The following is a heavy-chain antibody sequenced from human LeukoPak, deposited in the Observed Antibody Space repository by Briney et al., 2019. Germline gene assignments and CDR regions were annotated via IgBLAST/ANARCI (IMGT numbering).Heavy chain of an antibody. V-gene: IGHV4-61*02. J-gene: IGHJ6*03. D-gene: IGHD1-26*01. CDR3: ARDGVSSGNYFQMDV. Sequence: SDTLSLTCTVSGGTISRGNFYWSWIRQPAGKGLEWIGRIYTFGTTNYNPSLKSRVTMSIDTSKNQFSLNLTSVTASDTAVYYCARDGVSSGNYFQMDVWGEGTTVTVSS. CDR2: IYTFGTT. CDR1: GGTISRGNFY.